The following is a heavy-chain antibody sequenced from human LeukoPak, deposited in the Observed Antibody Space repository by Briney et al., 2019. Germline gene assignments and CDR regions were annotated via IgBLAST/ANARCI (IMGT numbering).Heavy chain of an antibody. V-gene: IGHV3-23*01. CDR1: GFTLSSYA. CDR3: AKVLLWFGESEYYFDY. D-gene: IGHD3-10*01. Sequence: PGGSLRLSCAASGFTLSSYAMSWVRQAPGKGLEWVSAISGSGGSTYYADSVKGRFTISRDNSKNTLYLQMNSLRAEDTAVYYCAKVLLWFGESEYYFDYLGQGTLVTVSS. CDR2: ISGSGGST. J-gene: IGHJ4*02.